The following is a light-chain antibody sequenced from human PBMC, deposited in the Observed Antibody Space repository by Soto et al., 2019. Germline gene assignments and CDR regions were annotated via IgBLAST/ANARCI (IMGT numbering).Light chain of an antibody. V-gene: IGKV3-20*01. CDR2: GAS. J-gene: IGKJ1*01. CDR3: QQYGHSPPT. CDR1: QSVSSC. Sequence: ESVLTQSPGTLSLSPGERATLSCRASQSVSSCLAWYQQKPGQPPRLLIYGASSRATGIPDRFSGSGSGTDFTLTISRLESEDFAVYYCQQYGHSPPTFGQGTKVDIK.